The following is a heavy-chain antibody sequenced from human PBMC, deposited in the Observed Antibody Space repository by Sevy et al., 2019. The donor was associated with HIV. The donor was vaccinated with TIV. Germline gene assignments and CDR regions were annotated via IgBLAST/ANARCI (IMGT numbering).Heavy chain of an antibody. CDR2: IWYDGSKK. CDR1: GFPFSSYG. J-gene: IGHJ4*02. D-gene: IGHD2-21*02. CDR3: ARDFAATAFCGGDCYIDY. Sequence: GESLKISCAESGFPFSSYGMHWVRQAPGKGLEWVAVIWYDGSKKDYADSVKGRFTISRDNSKNTLYLQMNSLRADDMAVYYCARDFAATAFCGGDCYIDYWGQGTLVTVSS. V-gene: IGHV3-33*01.